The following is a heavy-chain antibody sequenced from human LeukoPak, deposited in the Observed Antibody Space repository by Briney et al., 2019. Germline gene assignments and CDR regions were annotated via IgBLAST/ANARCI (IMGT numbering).Heavy chain of an antibody. V-gene: IGHV3-30*03. J-gene: IGHJ4*02. CDR3: ARGGRIPFDY. CDR1: GLTLSSYG. CDR2: ISHDGINT. D-gene: IGHD3-16*01. Sequence: GGSLRLSCAASGLTLSSYGMNWVRHAPGKGLEWVAIISHDGINTYYANSVKGRFTISRDSSKNTLYLQMNSLRAEDTAAYYCARGGRIPFDYWGQGTLVTVSS.